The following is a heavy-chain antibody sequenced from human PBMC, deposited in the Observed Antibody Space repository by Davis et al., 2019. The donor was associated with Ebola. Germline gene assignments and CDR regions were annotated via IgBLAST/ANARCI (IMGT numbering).Heavy chain of an antibody. CDR3: AREPGTTVYYYYYMDV. J-gene: IGHJ6*03. Sequence: GESLKISCAASGFTFSSYSMKWVRQAPGKGLEWVSSISSSSSYIYYADSVKGRFTISRDNAKNSLYLQMNSLRAEDTAVYYCAREPGTTVYYYYYMDVWGKGTTVTVSS. CDR1: GFTFSSYS. V-gene: IGHV3-21*01. CDR2: ISSSSSYI. D-gene: IGHD1-1*01.